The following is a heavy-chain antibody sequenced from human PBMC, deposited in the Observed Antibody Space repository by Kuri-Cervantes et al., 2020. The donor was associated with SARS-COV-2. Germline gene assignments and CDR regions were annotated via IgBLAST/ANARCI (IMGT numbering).Heavy chain of an antibody. Sequence: SETLSLTCAVYGGSFSGYYWSWIRQPPGKGLEWIGEINHSGSTNYNPSLKSRVTISVDTSKNQFSLKLNSVTAADTAVYYCARVLGSSTSRYWDWGQGTLVTVSS. V-gene: IGHV4-34*01. CDR2: INHSGST. J-gene: IGHJ4*02. CDR1: GGSFSGYY. CDR3: ARVLGSSTSRYWD. D-gene: IGHD2-2*01.